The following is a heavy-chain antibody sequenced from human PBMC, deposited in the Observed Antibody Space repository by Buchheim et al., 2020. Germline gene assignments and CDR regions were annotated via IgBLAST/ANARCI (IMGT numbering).Heavy chain of an antibody. CDR1: GYTFTSYY. V-gene: IGHV1-46*03. J-gene: IGHJ6*02. CDR2: INPSGGST. CDR3: ARVGWGYCSSTSCYGMDV. D-gene: IGHD2-2*01. Sequence: QVQLVQSGAEVKKPGASVKVSCKASGYTFTSYYMHWVRQAPGQGLEWMGIINPSGGSTSYAQKFQGRVTMTRDTSMSTVYMELSSLRSEDTAVYYCARVGWGYCSSTSCYGMDVWGQGTT.